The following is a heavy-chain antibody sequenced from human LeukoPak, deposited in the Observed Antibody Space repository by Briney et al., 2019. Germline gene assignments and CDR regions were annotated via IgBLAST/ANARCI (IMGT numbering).Heavy chain of an antibody. V-gene: IGHV4-38-2*01. Sequence: PSETVSLTCAVSGYSISSGYYWGWIRQPPGKGLEWIGSIYHSGSTYYNPSLKSRVTISVDTSKNQFSLKLSSVTAADTAVYYCARATYYYDSRYYFDYWGQGTLVTVSS. D-gene: IGHD3-22*01. CDR1: GYSISSGYY. J-gene: IGHJ4*02. CDR3: ARATYYYDSRYYFDY. CDR2: IYHSGST.